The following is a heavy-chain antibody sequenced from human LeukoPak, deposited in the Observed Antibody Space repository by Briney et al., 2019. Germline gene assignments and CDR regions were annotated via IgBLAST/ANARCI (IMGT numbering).Heavy chain of an antibody. Sequence: GGSLRLSCAASGFTFSSYGMHWVRQAPGKGLEWVSVIYSGGSTYYADSVKGRLTISRDNSKNTLYLQMNSLRAEDTAVYYCTGTTTLWDFDLWGRGTLVTVSS. V-gene: IGHV3-66*01. CDR2: IYSGGST. CDR1: GFTFSSYG. D-gene: IGHD2/OR15-2a*01. CDR3: TGTTTLWDFDL. J-gene: IGHJ2*01.